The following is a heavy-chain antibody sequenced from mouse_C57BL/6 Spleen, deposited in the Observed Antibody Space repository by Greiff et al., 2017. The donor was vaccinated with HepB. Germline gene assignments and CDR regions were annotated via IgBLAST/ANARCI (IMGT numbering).Heavy chain of an antibody. CDR1: GYTFTDYY. D-gene: IGHD1-1*01. V-gene: IGHV1-19*01. Sequence: EVQLQQSGPVLVKPGASVKMSCKASGYTFTDYYMNWVKQSHGKSLEWIGVINPYNGGTSYNQKFKGKATLTVDKSSSTAYMELNSLTSEDSAVYYCAIITTVVGHWYFDVWGRGTTVTVSS. CDR2: INPYNGGT. CDR3: AIITTVVGHWYFDV. J-gene: IGHJ1*03.